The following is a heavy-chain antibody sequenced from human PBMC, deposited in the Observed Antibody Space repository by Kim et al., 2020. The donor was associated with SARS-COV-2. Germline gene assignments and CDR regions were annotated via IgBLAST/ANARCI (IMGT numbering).Heavy chain of an antibody. Sequence: VKGRFTISRDNSKNTLYLQMNSLSAEDTAVYYCAKREGYYDSSGYYPFDYWGQGTLVTVSS. CDR3: AKREGYYDSSGYYPFDY. V-gene: IGHV3-23*01. J-gene: IGHJ4*02. D-gene: IGHD3-22*01.